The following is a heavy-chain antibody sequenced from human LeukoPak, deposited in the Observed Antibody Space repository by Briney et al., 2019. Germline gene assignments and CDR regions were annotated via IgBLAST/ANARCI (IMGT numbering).Heavy chain of an antibody. V-gene: IGHV3-23*01. CDR3: AKKLGYCSGGSCYSPLYYYYYGMDV. D-gene: IGHD2-15*01. J-gene: IGHJ6*02. CDR1: GFTFSSYA. Sequence: GGSLRLSCAASGFTFSSYAMSWVRQAPGKGLDWVSAISGSGGSTYYADSVRGRFTISRDNSKNTLYLQMNSLRAEDTAVYYCAKKLGYCSGGSCYSPLYYYYYGMDVWGQGTTVTVSS. CDR2: ISGSGGST.